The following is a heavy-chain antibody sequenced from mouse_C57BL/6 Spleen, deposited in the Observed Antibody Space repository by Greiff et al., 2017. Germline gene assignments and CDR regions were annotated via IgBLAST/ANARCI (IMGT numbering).Heavy chain of an antibody. Sequence: QVQLQQSGAELVRPGTSVKMSCKASGYTFTNYWIGWAKQRPGHGLEWIGDIYPGGGYTNYNEKFKGKATLTADKSSSTAYMQFSSLTSDDSAIYYGAKKYYSNYVYFDYWGQGTTLTVSS. CDR2: IYPGGGYT. V-gene: IGHV1-63*01. CDR3: AKKYYSNYVYFDY. J-gene: IGHJ2*01. D-gene: IGHD2-5*01. CDR1: GYTFTNYW.